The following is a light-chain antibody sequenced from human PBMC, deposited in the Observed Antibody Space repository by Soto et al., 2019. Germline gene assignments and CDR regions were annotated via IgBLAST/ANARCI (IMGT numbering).Light chain of an antibody. V-gene: IGLV2-11*01. Sequence: QSALTQPRSVSGSPGQSVTISCTGTSSDVGGYNYVSWYQQHPGKAPKLMIYDVSQRPSGVPDRFSGSKSGNTASLTISGLQAEEEADYYCCSYAGSYTWVFGGGTKVTVL. J-gene: IGLJ3*02. CDR3: CSYAGSYTWV. CDR1: SSDVGGYNY. CDR2: DVS.